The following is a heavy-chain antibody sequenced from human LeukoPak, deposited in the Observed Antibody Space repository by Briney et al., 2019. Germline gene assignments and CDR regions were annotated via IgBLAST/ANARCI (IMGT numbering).Heavy chain of an antibody. J-gene: IGHJ4*02. CDR1: GGSISSYY. D-gene: IGHD6-19*01. Sequence: PSETLSLTCTVSGGSISSYYWSWIRQPPGKGLEWIGYIYYSGSTNYNPSLKSRVTISVDTSKNQFSLKLSSVTAADTAVYYCARFLIAVAGEGYYFDYWGQGTLVTVSS. CDR2: IYYSGST. CDR3: ARFLIAVAGEGYYFDY. V-gene: IGHV4-59*08.